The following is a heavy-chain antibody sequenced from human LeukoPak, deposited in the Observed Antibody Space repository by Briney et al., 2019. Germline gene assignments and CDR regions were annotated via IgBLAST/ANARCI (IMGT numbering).Heavy chain of an antibody. CDR2: IKQDGSEK. CDR1: GFSVINAW. Sequence: QPGGSLRLSCAASGFSVINAWMSWVRQAPGKGLEWVANIKQDGSEKYYVDSVKGRFTISRDNAKNSLYLQMNSLRVEDTAVYFCARDPAYRGKRDDYNYGDYYYYLDVWGKGTTVTVSS. D-gene: IGHD5-24*01. V-gene: IGHV3-7*01. CDR3: ARDPAYRGKRDDYNYGDYYYYLDV. J-gene: IGHJ6*03.